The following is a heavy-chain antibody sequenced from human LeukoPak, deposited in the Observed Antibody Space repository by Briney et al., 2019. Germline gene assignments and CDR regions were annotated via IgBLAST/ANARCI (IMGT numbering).Heavy chain of an antibody. V-gene: IGHV3-11*01. CDR2: ISSSGSTI. CDR1: GFTFSDYY. CDR3: ARALGDYVTDYFDY. J-gene: IGHJ4*02. D-gene: IGHD4-17*01. Sequence: GGSLRLSCAASGFTFSDYYMSWIRQATGKGLEWVSYISSSGSTIYYADSVKGRFTISRDNAKNSLYLQMNSLRAEDTAVYYCARALGDYVTDYFDYWGQGTLVTVSS.